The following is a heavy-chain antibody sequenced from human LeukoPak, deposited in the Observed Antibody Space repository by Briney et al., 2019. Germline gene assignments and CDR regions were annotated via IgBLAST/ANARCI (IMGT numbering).Heavy chain of an antibody. CDR3: ARGTPGIAAAGPTNWFDP. D-gene: IGHD6-13*01. CDR1: GGSISSGGYS. Sequence: LSLTCAVSGGSISSGGYSWSWVRQAPGKGLEWVANIKQDGSEKYYVDSVKGRFTISRDNAKNSLYLQMNSLRAEDTAVYYCARGTPGIAAAGPTNWFDPWGQGTLVTVSS. J-gene: IGHJ5*02. V-gene: IGHV3-7*01. CDR2: IKQDGSEK.